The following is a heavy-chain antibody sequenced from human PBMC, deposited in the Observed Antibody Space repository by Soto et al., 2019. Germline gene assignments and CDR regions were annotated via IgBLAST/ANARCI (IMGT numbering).Heavy chain of an antibody. Sequence: QVQLVQSGAEVKKPGASVKVSCKASGYTFTGYYMHWVRQAPGQGLEWMGWINPNSGGTHYAQKFQGRVTMTRDTCISTAYMELSRLRSDYTAVYYCVILAYCGGDCYSPDANWFDPWGQGTRVTVSS. J-gene: IGHJ5*02. CDR3: VILAYCGGDCYSPDANWFDP. D-gene: IGHD2-21*02. CDR2: INPNSGGT. V-gene: IGHV1-2*02. CDR1: GYTFTGYY.